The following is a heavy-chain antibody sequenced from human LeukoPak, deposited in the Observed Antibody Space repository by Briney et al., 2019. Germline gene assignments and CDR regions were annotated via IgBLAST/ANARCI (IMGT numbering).Heavy chain of an antibody. D-gene: IGHD5-18*01. CDR2: ISYDGSNK. CDR3: ANRGYSYGDAFDI. Sequence: GGSLRLSCAASGFTFSSYGMHWVRQAPGKGLEWVAVISYDGSNKYYADSVKGRFTISRDNSKNTLYLQMNSLRAEDTAVYYCANRGYSYGDAFDIWGQGTMVTVSS. CDR1: GFTFSSYG. V-gene: IGHV3-30*18. J-gene: IGHJ3*02.